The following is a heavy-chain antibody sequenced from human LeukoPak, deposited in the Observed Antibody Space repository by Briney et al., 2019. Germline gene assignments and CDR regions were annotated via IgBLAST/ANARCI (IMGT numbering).Heavy chain of an antibody. Sequence: PSETLSLTCTVSGGSISSYYWSWIRQPPGKGLEWIGYIFYTGSTNYNPSLKSRVTISVDTSKNQFSLKLSSVTAADTAVHYCASLGVVGATTNWFDPWGQGTLVTVSS. V-gene: IGHV4-59*08. CDR3: ASLGVVGATTNWFDP. CDR1: GGSISSYY. D-gene: IGHD1-26*01. J-gene: IGHJ5*02. CDR2: IFYTGST.